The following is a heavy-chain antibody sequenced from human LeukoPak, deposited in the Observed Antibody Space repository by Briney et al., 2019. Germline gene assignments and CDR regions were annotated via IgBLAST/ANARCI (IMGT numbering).Heavy chain of an antibody. V-gene: IGHV3-23*01. CDR1: GFTFSSYA. D-gene: IGHD2-21*02. J-gene: IGHJ4*02. CDR3: AKGPHIVVVTAIDN. Sequence: EGSLRLSCAASGFTFSSYAMSWVRQAPGKGVEWVSGISGNGGSTYYADSVKGRFTISRDNSKDTVYLQMNSLRGEDTAVYYCAKGPHIVVVTAIDNWGQGTLVTVSS. CDR2: ISGNGGST.